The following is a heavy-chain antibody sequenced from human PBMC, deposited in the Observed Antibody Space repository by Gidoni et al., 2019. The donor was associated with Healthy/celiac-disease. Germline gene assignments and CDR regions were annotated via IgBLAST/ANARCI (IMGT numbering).Heavy chain of an antibody. CDR3: ARAIVGATTGYYYGMDV. Sequence: QVQLQESGPGLVKPSEPLSLTCTVSCVSIISYYWSWIRQPPGKGLEWIGYIYYSGSTNYNTSRKSRVTISVETSKNQFFLKLSSVTAADTAVYYCARAIVGATTGYYYGMDVWGQGTTVTVSS. V-gene: IGHV4-59*01. CDR2: IYYSGST. J-gene: IGHJ6*02. CDR1: CVSIISYY. D-gene: IGHD1-26*01.